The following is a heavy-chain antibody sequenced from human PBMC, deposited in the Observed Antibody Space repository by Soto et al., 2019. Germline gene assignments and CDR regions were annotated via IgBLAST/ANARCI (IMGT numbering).Heavy chain of an antibody. CDR2: IWYDGSNK. V-gene: IGHV3-33*01. Sequence: QVQLVESGGGVVQPGRSLRLSCAASGFTFSSYGMHWVRQAPGKGLEWVAVIWYDGSNKYYADSVKGRFTISRDNSKNTLYLQMNSLRAEDTAVYYCARGRPLAAADWGTQYYFDYWGQGTLVTVSS. CDR1: GFTFSSYG. D-gene: IGHD6-13*01. J-gene: IGHJ4*02. CDR3: ARGRPLAAADWGTQYYFDY.